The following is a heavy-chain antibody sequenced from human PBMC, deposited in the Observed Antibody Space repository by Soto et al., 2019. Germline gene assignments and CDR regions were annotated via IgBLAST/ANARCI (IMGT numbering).Heavy chain of an antibody. J-gene: IGHJ6*02. CDR1: GFTFDDYA. D-gene: IGHD6-19*01. CDR3: AKEDSSGWYSYYGMDV. Sequence: PGGYLRLSCAASGFTFDDYAMHWVRQAPGKGLEWVSGISWNSGSIGYADSVKGRFTISRDNAKNSLYLQMNSLRAEDTALYYCAKEDSSGWYSYYGMDVWGQGTTVTVSS. CDR2: ISWNSGSI. V-gene: IGHV3-9*01.